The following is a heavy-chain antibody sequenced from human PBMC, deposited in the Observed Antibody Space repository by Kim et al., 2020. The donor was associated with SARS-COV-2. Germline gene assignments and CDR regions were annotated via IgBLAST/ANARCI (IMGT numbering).Heavy chain of an antibody. D-gene: IGHD6-19*01. V-gene: IGHV1-18*01. Sequence: ASVKVSCQASGYTFSSYNVIWVRQAPGQGLEWMGWISVYNGATNYAQRLQGRVTITTDTSTTTAYMELSSLRSDDTAVYYCARRLAVAGYGMDVWGQGTTVTVSS. J-gene: IGHJ6*02. CDR1: GYTFSSYN. CDR3: ARRLAVAGYGMDV. CDR2: ISVYNGAT.